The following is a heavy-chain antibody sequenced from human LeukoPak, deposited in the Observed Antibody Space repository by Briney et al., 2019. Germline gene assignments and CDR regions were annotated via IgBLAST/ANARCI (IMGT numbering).Heavy chain of an antibody. Sequence: PGESLKISCKGSGYSFTSYWIGWVRQMPGKGLEWMGIIYHGDSDTRYSPSFQGQVTISADKSISTAYLQWSSLKASDTAMYYCTSPHYHYDSSGLDAFDIWGQGTMVTVAS. CDR1: GYSFTSYW. CDR2: IYHGDSDT. CDR3: TSPHYHYDSSGLDAFDI. J-gene: IGHJ3*02. V-gene: IGHV5-51*03. D-gene: IGHD3-22*01.